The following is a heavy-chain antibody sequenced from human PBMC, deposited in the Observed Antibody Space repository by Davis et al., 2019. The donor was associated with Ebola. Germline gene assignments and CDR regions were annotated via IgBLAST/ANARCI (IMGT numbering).Heavy chain of an antibody. Sequence: GESLKISCKTSGYTFPNYWIGWVRQKPGKGLEWMAIMYPDESEVRYSPSFQGQVSMSVDKSVTTAHLQWSSLKASDTALYYCAKDMVMTTETTPIYGGSFHRWGQGTMVAVSS. J-gene: IGHJ3*02. CDR3: AKDMVMTTETTPIYGGSFHR. CDR1: GYTFPNYW. D-gene: IGHD4-17*01. V-gene: IGHV5-51*01. CDR2: MYPDESEV.